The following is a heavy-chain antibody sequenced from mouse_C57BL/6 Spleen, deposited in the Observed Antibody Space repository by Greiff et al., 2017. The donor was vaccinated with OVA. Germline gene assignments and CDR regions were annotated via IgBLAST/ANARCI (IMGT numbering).Heavy chain of an antibody. V-gene: IGHV1-81*01. D-gene: IGHD3-3*01. CDR3: ARGDSYYFDY. Sequence: VQRVESGAELARPGASVKLSCKASGYTFTSYGISWVKQRTGQGLEWIGEIYPRSGTTYYNEKFKGQATLTADKYSSTAYMELLSLTSVDSAFYFCARGDSYYFDYWGHGTPLPVSS. J-gene: IGHJ2*01. CDR1: GYTFTSYG. CDR2: IYPRSGTT.